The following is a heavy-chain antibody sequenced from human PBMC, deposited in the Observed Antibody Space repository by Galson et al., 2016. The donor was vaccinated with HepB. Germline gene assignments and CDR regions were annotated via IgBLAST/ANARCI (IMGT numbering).Heavy chain of an antibody. CDR2: LSKSGASN. J-gene: IGHJ6*02. CDR3: VRRAVRGSGDIDYYGMDL. D-gene: IGHD3-10*01. Sequence: LRLSCATSGFIFSEYRMNWVRQAPGKGLEWLSSLSKSGASNYYAPSVKGRFTISRDNDKSALYLQMDHLGADDTAVYHCVRRAVRGSGDIDYYGMDLWGQGTTVTV. V-gene: IGHV3-21*06. CDR1: GFIFSEYR.